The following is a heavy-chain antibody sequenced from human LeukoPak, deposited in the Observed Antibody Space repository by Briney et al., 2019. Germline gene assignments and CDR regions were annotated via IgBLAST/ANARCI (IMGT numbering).Heavy chain of an antibody. CDR3: ARYLGARPNYFDY. D-gene: IGHD6-6*01. J-gene: IGHJ4*02. CDR1: GGSISSGDYY. V-gene: IGHV4-31*03. Sequence: SETLSLTCTVSGGSISSGDYYWSWIRQHPGKGLEWIGYIYYSGSTYYNPSLKSRVTISVDTSKNQFSLKLSSVTAADTAVYYCARYLGARPNYFDYWGQGTLVTVSS. CDR2: IYYSGST.